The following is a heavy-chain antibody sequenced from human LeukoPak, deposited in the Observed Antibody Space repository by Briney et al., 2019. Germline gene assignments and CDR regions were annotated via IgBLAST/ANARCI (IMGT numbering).Heavy chain of an antibody. Sequence: PGGSLRLSCAASGFTFSSYSMNWVRQAPGKGLEWVAFIRYDGSNKYYADSVKGRFTISRDNSKNTLYLQMNSLRAEDTAVYYCASFDYVDVWGKGTTVTVSS. CDR1: GFTFSSYS. J-gene: IGHJ6*03. CDR2: IRYDGSNK. CDR3: ASFDYVDV. V-gene: IGHV3-30*02.